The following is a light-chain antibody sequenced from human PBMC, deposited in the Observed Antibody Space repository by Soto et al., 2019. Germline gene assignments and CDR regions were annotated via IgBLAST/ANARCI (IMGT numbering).Light chain of an antibody. CDR2: DVS. CDR1: SSDVGGYNY. Sequence: QSALTQPASVSGSPGQSITISCTGTSSDVGGYNYVSWYQQHPGKAPKLMIYDVSNRPSGVSNRFSGSKSGNTASLTISGLQAEDEAEYYCSSYTSSSTYVVFGGETMLTV. CDR3: SSYTSSSTYVV. J-gene: IGLJ2*01. V-gene: IGLV2-14*01.